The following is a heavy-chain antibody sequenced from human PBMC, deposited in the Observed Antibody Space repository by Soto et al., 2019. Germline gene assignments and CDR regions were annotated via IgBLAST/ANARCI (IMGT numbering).Heavy chain of an antibody. Sequence: ASVKVSCKASGYTFTSYGISWVRQAPGQGLEWMGWSSAYNGNTNYAQKLQGRVTMTTDTSTSTAYMELRSLRSDDTAVYYCARDIMAEGYCSGGSCGGGGAFDIWGQGTMVTVSS. J-gene: IGHJ3*02. CDR1: GYTFTSYG. V-gene: IGHV1-18*01. CDR3: ARDIMAEGYCSGGSCGGGGAFDI. D-gene: IGHD2-15*01. CDR2: SSAYNGNT.